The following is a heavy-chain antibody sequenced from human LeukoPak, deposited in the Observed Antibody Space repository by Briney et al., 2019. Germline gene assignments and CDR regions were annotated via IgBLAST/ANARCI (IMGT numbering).Heavy chain of an antibody. CDR2: IYHSGST. Sequence: SKTLSLTCTVSGGSISSYYWSWIRQPPGKGLEWIGYIYHSGSTYYNPSLKSRVTISVDRSKNQFSLKLSSVTAADTAVYYCAREKSQYNWNDVGAFDIWGQGTMVAVSS. CDR1: GGSISSYY. CDR3: AREKSQYNWNDVGAFDI. V-gene: IGHV4-59*12. J-gene: IGHJ3*02. D-gene: IGHD1-20*01.